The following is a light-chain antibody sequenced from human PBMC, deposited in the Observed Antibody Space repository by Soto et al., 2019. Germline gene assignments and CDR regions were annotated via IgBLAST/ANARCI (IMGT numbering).Light chain of an antibody. CDR3: PQYGSSPNT. CDR2: GAS. V-gene: IGKV3-20*01. Sequence: EIVLTQSPGTLSLSPGERATLSCRASQSVSSSYLAWYQQKPGQAPRLLIYGASSRATGIPDSFSGSGSGTDFTLTISRLEPEDFAVYYCPQYGSSPNTFGQGTKLEIK. J-gene: IGKJ2*01. CDR1: QSVSSSY.